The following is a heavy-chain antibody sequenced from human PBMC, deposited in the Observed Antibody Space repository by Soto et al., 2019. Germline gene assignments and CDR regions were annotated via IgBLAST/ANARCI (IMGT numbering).Heavy chain of an antibody. Sequence: SVKVSCKASGGTFSSYAISWVRQAPGQGLEWIGGIIPIFGTANYAQKFQGRVTITADKSTSTAYMELSSLRSEDTAVYYCARVATYYDFWSGYYARDYYYGMDVWGQGTTVTVYS. J-gene: IGHJ6*02. V-gene: IGHV1-69*06. CDR2: IIPIFGTA. D-gene: IGHD3-3*01. CDR1: GGTFSSYA. CDR3: ARVATYYDFWSGYYARDYYYGMDV.